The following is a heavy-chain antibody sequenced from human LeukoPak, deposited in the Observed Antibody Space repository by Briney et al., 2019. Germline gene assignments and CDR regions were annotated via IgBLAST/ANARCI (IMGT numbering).Heavy chain of an antibody. Sequence: MASETLSLTCTVSGGSISSYYWSWIRQPPGKGLEWIGYIYYSGSTNYNPSLKSRVTISVDTSKNQFSLKLSSVTAADTAYYYCARHYGDYRAFDIWGQGTMVTVSS. V-gene: IGHV4-59*08. CDR1: GGSISSYY. CDR2: IYYSGST. J-gene: IGHJ3*02. CDR3: ARHYGDYRAFDI. D-gene: IGHD4-17*01.